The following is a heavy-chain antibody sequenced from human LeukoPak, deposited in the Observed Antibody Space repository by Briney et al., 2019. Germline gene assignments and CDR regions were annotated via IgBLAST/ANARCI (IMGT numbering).Heavy chain of an antibody. CDR2: ISGGGDTT. CDR3: AREVPYFDL. CDR1: GFNFSIYA. J-gene: IGHJ2*01. V-gene: IGHV3-23*01. Sequence: GGSLRLSCAASGFNFSIYAMGWVRHAPGKGLEWVSVISGGGDTTYYADTVKGRFTISRNNSKKTLYLEMNSLRAEDTALYYCAREVPYFDLWGGGTLVTVS.